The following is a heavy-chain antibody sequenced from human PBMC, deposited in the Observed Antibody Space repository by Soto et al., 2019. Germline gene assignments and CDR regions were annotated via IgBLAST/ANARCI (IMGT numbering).Heavy chain of an antibody. CDR1: GGSFMGYY. CDR2: INHSGST. V-gene: IGHV4-34*01. D-gene: IGHD6-13*01. J-gene: IGHJ4*02. Sequence: SETLTLTCAVYGGSFMGYYWSWVRQAPGKGLQWIGEINHSGSTNYNPSLKSRATISVDTSKNQFSLKLTSVTAADTAIYYCARGVPGYWGQGTVVTVSS. CDR3: ARGVPGY.